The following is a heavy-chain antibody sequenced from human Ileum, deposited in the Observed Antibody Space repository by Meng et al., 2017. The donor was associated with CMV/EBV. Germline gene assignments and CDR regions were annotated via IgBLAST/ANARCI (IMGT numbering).Heavy chain of an antibody. V-gene: IGHV3-23*01. CDR2: IVCGGGSRT. J-gene: IGHJ6*02. CDR1: GFTFSNYS. CDR3: AKRAYCDGGECYTLNYYYYAVDV. Sequence: GEALRISCATSGFTFSNYSMSWVRQAPGKGLEWVAAIVCGGGSRTYYSDSVKGRFTISRDTSQNTLYLQIHSPRVEDSAVYYCAKRAYCDGGECYTLNYYYYAVDVWGQGTTVTVSS. D-gene: IGHD2-8*02.